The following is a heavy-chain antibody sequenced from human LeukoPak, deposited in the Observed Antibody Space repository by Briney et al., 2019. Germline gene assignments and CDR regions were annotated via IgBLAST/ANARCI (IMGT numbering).Heavy chain of an antibody. V-gene: IGHV4-59*01. Sequence: PSETLSLTCSVSGGSMTSYFWSWIRQAPGKGLEHIGYVHYSGSTNYNPSLKSRLTISVDTSKRQFFLGLTSVTAADTAVYYCARGYSTGSKRFSMYYNMDVWGKGTTVTVSS. CDR3: ARGYSTGSKRFSMYYNMDV. J-gene: IGHJ6*03. CDR1: GGSMTSYF. D-gene: IGHD1-26*01. CDR2: VHYSGST.